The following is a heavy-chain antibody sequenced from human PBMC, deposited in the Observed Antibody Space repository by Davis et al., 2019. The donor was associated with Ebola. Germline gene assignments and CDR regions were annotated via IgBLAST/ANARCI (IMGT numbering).Heavy chain of an antibody. CDR3: ARHYDILTGYYDHGMDV. CDR1: GYTFTSYD. V-gene: IGHV1-8*01. CDR2: MNPNSGNT. J-gene: IGHJ6*02. D-gene: IGHD3-9*01. Sequence: ASVKVSCKASGYTFTSYDINWVRQATGQGLEWMGWMNPNSGNTGYAQKFQGRVTMTRNTSISTAYMELSSPRSEDTAVYYCARHYDILTGYYDHGMDVWGQGTTVTVSS.